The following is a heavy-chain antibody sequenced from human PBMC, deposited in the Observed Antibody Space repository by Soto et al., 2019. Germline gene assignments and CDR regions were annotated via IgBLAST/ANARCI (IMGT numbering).Heavy chain of an antibody. CDR2: INPNSGGT. CDR3: ARDEPYYDILTGSYYYYGMDV. Sequence: GASVKVSWKASGDTFTGYYMHWVRQAPGQGLEWMGWINPNSGGTNYAQKFQGWVTMTRDTSISTAYMELSRLRSDDTAVYYCARDEPYYDILTGSYYYYGMDVWGQGTTVTVSS. CDR1: GDTFTGYY. V-gene: IGHV1-2*04. D-gene: IGHD3-9*01. J-gene: IGHJ6*02.